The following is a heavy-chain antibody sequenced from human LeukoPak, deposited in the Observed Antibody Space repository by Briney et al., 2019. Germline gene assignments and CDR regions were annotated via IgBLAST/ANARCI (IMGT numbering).Heavy chain of an antibody. V-gene: IGHV1-2*06. CDR2: IHPNSGGA. Sequence: GASVKVSCKASGYTFTGYFIHWVRQAPGRGLEWMGRIHPNSGGAEYEQNFQGRVTMTRDTSINTAYMTLSGLTFDDTAMYYCARDLSSTAYWEFDYWGQGTVVTVSS. CDR3: ARDLSSTAYWEFDY. CDR1: GYTFTGYF. D-gene: IGHD2-8*02. J-gene: IGHJ4*02.